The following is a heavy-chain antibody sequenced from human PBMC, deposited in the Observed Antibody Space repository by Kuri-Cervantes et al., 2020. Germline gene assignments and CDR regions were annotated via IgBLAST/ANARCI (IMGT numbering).Heavy chain of an antibody. CDR1: GGSISSGSYY. CDR3: ARGRGGVVGATYFDY. J-gene: IGHJ4*02. D-gene: IGHD1-26*01. Sequence: GSLRLSCTVSGGSISSGSYYWSWIRQPPGKGLEWIGEINHSGSTNYNPSLKSRVTISVDTSKNQFSLKLSSVTAADAAVYYCARGRGGVVGATYFDYWGQGTLVTVSS. V-gene: IGHV4-39*07. CDR2: INHSGST.